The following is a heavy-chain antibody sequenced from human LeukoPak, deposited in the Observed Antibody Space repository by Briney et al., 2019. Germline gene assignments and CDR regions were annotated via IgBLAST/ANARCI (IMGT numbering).Heavy chain of an antibody. J-gene: IGHJ3*02. CDR2: IKRDGREK. CDR3: ARDGDFWSAQGAFDI. D-gene: IGHD3-3*01. Sequence: GGSLRLSCAASGFTFSNYWMSWVRQAPGKGLEWVANIKRDGREKYYVDSVKGRFTISRDNAKNSLYLQMNSLRAEDTAVYYCARDGDFWSAQGAFDIWGQGTMVTVS. V-gene: IGHV3-7*01. CDR1: GFTFSNYW.